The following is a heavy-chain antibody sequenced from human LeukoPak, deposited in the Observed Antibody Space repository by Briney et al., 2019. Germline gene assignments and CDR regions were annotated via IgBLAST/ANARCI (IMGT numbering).Heavy chain of an antibody. D-gene: IGHD3-22*01. CDR1: GFTFDDYG. CDR2: INWNGGST. CDR3: ANSLYDSSGYPFDY. Sequence: GGSLRLSCAASGFTFDDYGMSWVRQVPGKGLEWVSGINWNGGSTGNADSVKGRFTISRDNAKNSLYLQMNSLRAEDTAVYYCANSLYDSSGYPFDYWGQGTLVTVSS. J-gene: IGHJ4*02. V-gene: IGHV3-20*04.